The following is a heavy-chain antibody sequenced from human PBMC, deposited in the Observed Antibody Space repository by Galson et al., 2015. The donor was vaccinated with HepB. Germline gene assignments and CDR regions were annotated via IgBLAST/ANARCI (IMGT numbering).Heavy chain of an antibody. Sequence: SLRLSCAASGFTFGDYAMSWVRQAPEKGLEWVGFIRSKAYGGTTEYAASVKGRFTISRDDSKSIAYLQMNSLKTEDTAVYYCTRGLRGWFDPWGQGTLVTVSS. V-gene: IGHV3-49*04. CDR2: IRSKAYGGTT. D-gene: IGHD4-17*01. CDR3: TRGLRGWFDP. J-gene: IGHJ5*02. CDR1: GFTFGDYA.